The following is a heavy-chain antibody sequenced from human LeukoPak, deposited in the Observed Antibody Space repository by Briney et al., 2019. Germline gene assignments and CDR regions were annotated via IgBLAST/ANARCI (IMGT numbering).Heavy chain of an antibody. CDR1: GFTFSSYG. CDR3: AKDYDIVVVVAASDY. J-gene: IGHJ4*02. V-gene: IGHV3-30*02. CDR2: IRYDGSNK. D-gene: IGHD2-15*01. Sequence: PGGSLRLSCAASGFTFSSYGMHWVRQAPGKGLEWVAFIRYDGSNKYYADSVKGRFTISRDNSKNTLYLQMNSLRAEDTAVYYCAKDYDIVVVVAASDYWGQGTLVTVSS.